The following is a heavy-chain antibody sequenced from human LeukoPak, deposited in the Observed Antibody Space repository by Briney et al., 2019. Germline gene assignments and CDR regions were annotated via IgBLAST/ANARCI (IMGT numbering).Heavy chain of an antibody. CDR2: ISYDGSNK. V-gene: IGHV3-30-3*01. J-gene: IGHJ4*02. D-gene: IGHD3-9*01. Sequence: PGGSLRLSCAASGVTFSSYAMHWVRQAPGKGLEWVAVISYDGSNKYYADSVKGRFTISRDNSKNTLYLQMNSLRAEDTAVYYCARTLFYYDILTGYSTHFDYWGQGTLVTVSS. CDR3: ARTLFYYDILTGYSTHFDY. CDR1: GVTFSSYA.